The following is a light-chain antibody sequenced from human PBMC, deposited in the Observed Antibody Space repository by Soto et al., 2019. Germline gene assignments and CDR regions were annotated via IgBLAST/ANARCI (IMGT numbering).Light chain of an antibody. CDR1: QSVSSN. CDR3: QHYGHALWA. Sequence: PEARATLSCTVSQSVSSNLPWYQQNPGQAPRLLIFDASNRATGIPARFSGSGSGTDFTLTISSLEPEDFAVYYCQHYGHALWAFGQGTKWIS. J-gene: IGKJ1*01. V-gene: IGKV3-11*01. CDR2: DAS.